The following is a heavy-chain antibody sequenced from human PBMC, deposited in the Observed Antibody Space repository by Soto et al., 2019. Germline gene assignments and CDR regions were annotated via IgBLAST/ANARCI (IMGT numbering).Heavy chain of an antibody. V-gene: IGHV1-46*01. CDR2: INPSGGST. CDR1: GYTFTSYY. CDR3: AGVGDNYGGNLHPFDY. J-gene: IGHJ4*02. Sequence: QVQLVQSGAEVKKPGASVKVSCKASGYTFTSYYMHWVRQAPGQGLEWMGIINPSGGSTSYAQKFQGRVTMSRDTSTSTVYMEMSSLSSEDTAVYYCAGVGDNYGGNLHPFDYGGRGTLVTVSS. D-gene: IGHD4-17*01.